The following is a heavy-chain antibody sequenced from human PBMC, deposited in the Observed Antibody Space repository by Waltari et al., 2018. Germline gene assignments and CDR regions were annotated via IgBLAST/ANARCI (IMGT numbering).Heavy chain of an antibody. D-gene: IGHD3-16*01. J-gene: IGHJ4*02. CDR1: GFTFSSYS. Sequence: EVQLVESGGGLVQPGGSLRLSCAASGFTFSSYSMNWVRQAPGKGLGWVSYISSSSSTIYYADSVKGRFTISRDNAKNSLYLQMNSLRAEDTAVYYCARDLLSGMGGYWGQGTLVTVSS. CDR3: ARDLLSGMGGY. CDR2: ISSSSSTI. V-gene: IGHV3-48*01.